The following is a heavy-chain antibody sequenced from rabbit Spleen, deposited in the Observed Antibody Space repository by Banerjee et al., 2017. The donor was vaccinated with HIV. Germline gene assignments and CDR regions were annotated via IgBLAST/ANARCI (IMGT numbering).Heavy chain of an antibody. Sequence: QEQLKETGGGLVQPGGSLTLSCKASGFDFSNYGVSWVRQAPGKGLEWIGYIEPIFANTYYANWVNGRFTISSHNAQNTLYLQLSSLTAADTATYFCVRGASGSGYYSLWGPGTLVTVS. CDR3: VRGASGSGYYSL. J-gene: IGHJ4*01. V-gene: IGHV1S47*01. CDR1: GFDFSNYG. D-gene: IGHD1-1*01. CDR2: IEPIFANT.